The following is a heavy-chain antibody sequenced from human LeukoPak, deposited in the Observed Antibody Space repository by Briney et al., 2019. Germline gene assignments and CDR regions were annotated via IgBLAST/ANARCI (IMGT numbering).Heavy chain of an antibody. Sequence: GGSLRLSCAASGFTFNCYWMSWVRQAPGKGLEWVANIKQDGSEKYYVDSVKGRFTISRDNAKKSLYLQMDSLRAEDTAVYYCAREGGTCGSPYWGQGTLVSVSS. V-gene: IGHV3-7*05. CDR2: IKQDGSEK. CDR1: GFTFNCYW. CDR3: AREGGTCGSPY. J-gene: IGHJ4*02. D-gene: IGHD2-21*01.